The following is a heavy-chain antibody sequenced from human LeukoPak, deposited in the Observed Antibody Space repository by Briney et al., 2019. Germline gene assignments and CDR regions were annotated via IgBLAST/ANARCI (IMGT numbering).Heavy chain of an antibody. CDR2: ISPTGSTT. D-gene: IGHD6-6*01. CDR3: ARGPNSNWSGLDF. V-gene: IGHV3-74*01. J-gene: IGHJ4*02. Sequence: GGSLRLSCTASGFSFSGHWMHWARQLPGKGLVWVSRISPTGSTTSYADSVKGRFTVSRDNAKNTLYLQVNNLRAEDTAIYYCARGPNSNWSGLDFWGQGTLLTVSS. CDR1: GFSFSGHW.